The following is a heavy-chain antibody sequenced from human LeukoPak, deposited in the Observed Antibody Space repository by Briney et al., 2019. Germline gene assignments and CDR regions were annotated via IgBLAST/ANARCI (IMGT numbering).Heavy chain of an antibody. D-gene: IGHD3-22*01. CDR1: GGSISSGGYY. CDR3: ARDYYDSSGFWTFDY. V-gene: IGHV4-31*03. Sequence: SETLSLTCTVSGGSISSGGYYWSWIRQHPGKGLEWIGYIYYSGSTYYNPSLKSRVTISVDTSKNQFSLKLSSVTAADTAVYYCARDYYDSSGFWTFDYWGQGTLVTVSS. CDR2: IYYSGST. J-gene: IGHJ4*02.